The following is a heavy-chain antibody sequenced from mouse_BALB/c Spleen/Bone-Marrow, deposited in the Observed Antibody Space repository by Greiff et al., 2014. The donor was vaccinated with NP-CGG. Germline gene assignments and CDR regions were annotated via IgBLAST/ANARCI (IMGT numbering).Heavy chain of an antibody. CDR1: GFTFSDYY. CDR2: ISNGGGNT. V-gene: IGHV5-12*02. J-gene: IGHJ3*01. Sequence: DVKLVESGGGLVQPGGSLKLSCATSGFTFSDYYMYWVRQTPEKRLEWVASISNGGGNTYYPDTLKGRFTISRDNAKNTLYLQMSRLKSEDTAIYYCTRHDYRYDAWFAYWGQGTLVTVSA. CDR3: TRHDYRYDAWFAY. D-gene: IGHD2-14*01.